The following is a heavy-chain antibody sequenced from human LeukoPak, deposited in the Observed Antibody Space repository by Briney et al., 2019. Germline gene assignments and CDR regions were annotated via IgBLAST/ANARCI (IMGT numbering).Heavy chain of an antibody. Sequence: GESLKISCKGSGYSFTSYWIGWVRQMPGRGLEWMGIIYPGDSDTSYSPSFQGQVTISVDKSISTAYLQWSSLQASDTAMYYCARAIGTSQFYFYYGMDVWGQGTTVTVSS. J-gene: IGHJ6*02. CDR2: IYPGDSDT. CDR3: ARAIGTSQFYFYYGMDV. V-gene: IGHV5-51*01. D-gene: IGHD2-2*01. CDR1: GYSFTSYW.